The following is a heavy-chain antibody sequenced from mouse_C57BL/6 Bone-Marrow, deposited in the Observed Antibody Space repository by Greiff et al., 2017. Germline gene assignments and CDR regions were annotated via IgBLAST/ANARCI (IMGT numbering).Heavy chain of an antibody. CDR3: ARLGNSAWFAY. D-gene: IGHD2-1*01. J-gene: IGHJ3*01. Sequence: ELKLMESGGDLVKPGGSLKLSCAASGFTFSSYGMSWVRQTPDKRLEWVAPISSGGGYTYYPDSVKGRFTISRDNAKNTLYLQMSSLKSDDTAMYYCARLGNSAWFAYWGQGTLVTVSA. V-gene: IGHV5-6*01. CDR2: ISSGGGYT. CDR1: GFTFSSYG.